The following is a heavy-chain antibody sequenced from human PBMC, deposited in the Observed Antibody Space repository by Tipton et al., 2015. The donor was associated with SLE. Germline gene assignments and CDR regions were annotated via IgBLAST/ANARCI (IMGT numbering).Heavy chain of an antibody. D-gene: IGHD3-3*02. J-gene: IGHJ4*02. Sequence: TLSLTCTVSGGSISSYYWSWIRQPPGKGLECIGYIYYSGSTNYNPSLKSRVTISVDTSKKQFSLKLSSVTAADTAVYYCARDKSIGYFDYWGQGTLVTVSS. CDR3: ARDKSIGYFDY. CDR1: GGSISSYY. V-gene: IGHV4-59*12. CDR2: IYYSGST.